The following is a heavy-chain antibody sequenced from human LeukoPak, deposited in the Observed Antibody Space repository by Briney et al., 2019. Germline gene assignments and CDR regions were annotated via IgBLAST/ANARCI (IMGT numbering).Heavy chain of an antibody. CDR3: ARVGVDYSGNIIKYYFDY. V-gene: IGHV4-59*01. CDR2: IYYSGTT. J-gene: IGHJ4*02. D-gene: IGHD4-23*01. CDR1: GGSISSFY. Sequence: SETLSLTCTVSGGSISSFYWSWIRQPPGKGLEWIGYIYYSGTTNYNPSLKSRVIISVDTSKNQFSLRLSPVIAADTAVYYCARVGVDYSGNIIKYYFDYWGQGTLVTVSS.